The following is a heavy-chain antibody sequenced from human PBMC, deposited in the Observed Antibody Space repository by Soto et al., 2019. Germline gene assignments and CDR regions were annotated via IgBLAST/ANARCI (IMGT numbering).Heavy chain of an antibody. CDR3: ARDNDRLQLGGNYYYMLDV. CDR1: GGTFSSSA. V-gene: IGHV1-69*12. CDR2: IIPLFRTP. J-gene: IGHJ6*02. Sequence: QVQLVQSGADMKEPGSSVKVSCKTSGGTFSSSAISWLRQAPGQGLEWMGGIIPLFRTPDYAQKFQGRVTIAADESTSTAYMELSSLKSEDTAVYYCARDNDRLQLGGNYYYMLDVWGQGTTITVSS. D-gene: IGHD4-4*01.